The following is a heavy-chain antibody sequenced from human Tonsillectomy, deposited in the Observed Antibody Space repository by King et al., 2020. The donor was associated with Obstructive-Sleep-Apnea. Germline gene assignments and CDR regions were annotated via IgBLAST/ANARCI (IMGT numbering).Heavy chain of an antibody. D-gene: IGHD6-25*01. CDR1: GDSVSSNSAV. V-gene: IGHV6-1*01. Sequence: VQLQQSGPGLVKPSQTLSLTCAISGDSVSSNSAVWSWIRQSPSRGLEWLGRTYYRSKWYNDYALSVKSRITINSDTSKNQFSLQLSSVTPEDTAIYYCASANIVAPGAWFDPWGQGTLVTVSS. CDR3: ASANIVAPGAWFDP. J-gene: IGHJ5*02. CDR2: TYYRSKWYN.